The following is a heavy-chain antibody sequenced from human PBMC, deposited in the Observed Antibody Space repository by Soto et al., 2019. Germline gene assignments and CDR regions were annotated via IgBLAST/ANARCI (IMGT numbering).Heavy chain of an antibody. V-gene: IGHV4-4*02. D-gene: IGHD3-3*02. CDR2: IYHSGST. Sequence: QVQLQESGPGLVKPSGNLSLTCAVSGGSISSSNWWSWVRQPPGKGLEWIGAIYHSGSTNYNPSLKIRVTISVEKSKYQFSLKLSSVTAGDTAVYYCATVLGNDAFDIWGQGTMVTVSS. CDR3: ATVLGNDAFDI. J-gene: IGHJ3*02. CDR1: GGSISSSNW.